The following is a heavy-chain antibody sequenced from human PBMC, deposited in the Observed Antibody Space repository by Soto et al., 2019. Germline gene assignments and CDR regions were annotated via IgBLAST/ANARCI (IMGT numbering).Heavy chain of an antibody. Sequence: GGSLRLCCAASGFTFSSYAMSWVRQAPGKGLEWVSAISGSGGSTYYADSVKGRFTISRDDSKNTLYLQMNSLRAEDTAVYYCAKEASYYDFWSGYYTDYWGQGTLVTVSS. CDR1: GFTFSSYA. CDR3: AKEASYYDFWSGYYTDY. D-gene: IGHD3-3*01. CDR2: ISGSGGST. J-gene: IGHJ4*02. V-gene: IGHV3-23*01.